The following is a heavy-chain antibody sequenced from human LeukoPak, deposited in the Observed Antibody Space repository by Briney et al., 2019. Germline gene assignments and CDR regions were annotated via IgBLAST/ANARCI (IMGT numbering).Heavy chain of an antibody. CDR3: AFRRGANYYDSSGFPDPFDY. CDR2: ISGSGGST. CDR1: GFTFSSYA. J-gene: IGHJ4*02. V-gene: IGHV3-23*01. D-gene: IGHD3-22*01. Sequence: GGSLRLSCAASGFTFSSYAMSWVRQAPGKGLEWVSAISGSGGSTYYADSVKSRFTISRDNSKNTLYLQMNSLRAEDTAVYYCAFRRGANYYDSSGFPDPFDYWGQGTLVTVSS.